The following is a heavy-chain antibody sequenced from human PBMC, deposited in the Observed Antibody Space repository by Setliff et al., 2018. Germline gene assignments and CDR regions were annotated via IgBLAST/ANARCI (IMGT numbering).Heavy chain of an antibody. Sequence: PGGSLRLSCVASGFTFSNNAMNWVRQAPGKGLEWVSGIIQSGATFYADSVKGRFTISRDNSKSSVFLHINSVTAEDTAIYYCAKDRVNDGVWDFDSWGPGILVTVSS. J-gene: IGHJ4*02. CDR2: IIQSGAT. V-gene: IGHV3-23*01. CDR3: AKDRVNDGVWDFDS. D-gene: IGHD2-8*01. CDR1: GFTFSNNA.